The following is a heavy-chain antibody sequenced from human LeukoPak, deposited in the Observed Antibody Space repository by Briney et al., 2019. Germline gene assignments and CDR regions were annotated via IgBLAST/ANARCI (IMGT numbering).Heavy chain of an antibody. V-gene: IGHV4-39*07. J-gene: IGHJ5*02. CDR3: ARAGVAGSNWFDP. Sequence: PSETLSLTCTVSGGSINSSIYHWGWIRQPPGKGLEWIGNIYYSGSTYYNPSLKSRVTISVDTSKNQFSLKLSSVTAADTAVYYCARAGVAGSNWFDPWGQGTLVTVSS. CDR2: IYYSGST. CDR1: GGSINSSIYH. D-gene: IGHD6-19*01.